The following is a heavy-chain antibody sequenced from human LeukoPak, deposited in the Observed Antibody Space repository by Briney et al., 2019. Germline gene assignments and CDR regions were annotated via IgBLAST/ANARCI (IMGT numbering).Heavy chain of an antibody. Sequence: ASVKVSCKASGYTFTGYAMHWVRQAPGQRLEWMGWINAGNGNTKYSQKFQGRVTITRDASASTAYMELSSLRSEDTAVYYCARDRFRYVDTAMGYFDHWGQGTLVTVSS. CDR2: INAGNGNT. D-gene: IGHD5-18*01. CDR3: ARDRFRYVDTAMGYFDH. J-gene: IGHJ4*02. V-gene: IGHV1-3*01. CDR1: GYTFTGYA.